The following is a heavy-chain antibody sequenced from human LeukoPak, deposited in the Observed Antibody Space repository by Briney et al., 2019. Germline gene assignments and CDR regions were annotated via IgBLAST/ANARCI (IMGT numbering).Heavy chain of an antibody. J-gene: IGHJ4*02. Sequence: PSETLSLTCTVSGGSISSSSYYWGWIRQPPGKGLEWIGSLDYSGSTYYNPSLQSRVTRSVDTSKNQFSLRLSSVTAADTAVYYCARSQDYYESDYWGQGSLVTVSS. V-gene: IGHV4-39*01. CDR3: ARSQDYYESDY. CDR1: GGSISSSSYY. D-gene: IGHD3-16*01. CDR2: LDYSGST.